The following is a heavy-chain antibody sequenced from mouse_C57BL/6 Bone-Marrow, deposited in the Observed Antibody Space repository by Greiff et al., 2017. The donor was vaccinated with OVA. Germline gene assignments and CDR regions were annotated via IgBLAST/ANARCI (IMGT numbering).Heavy chain of an antibody. V-gene: IGHV3-6*01. CDR3: ASGRPGFYYDYDGIY. D-gene: IGHD2-4*01. CDR2: ISYDGSN. CDR1: GYSITSGYY. J-gene: IGHJ3*01. Sequence: EVQLQESGPGLVKPSQSLSLTCSVTGYSITSGYYWNWIRQFPGNKLEWMGYISYDGSNNYNPSLKNRISITRDTSKNQFFLKLNSVTTEDTATYYCASGRPGFYYDYDGIYWGQGTLVTVSA.